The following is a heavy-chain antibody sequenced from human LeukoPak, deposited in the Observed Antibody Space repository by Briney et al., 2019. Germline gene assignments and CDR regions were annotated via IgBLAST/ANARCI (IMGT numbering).Heavy chain of an antibody. D-gene: IGHD1-26*01. J-gene: IGHJ4*02. CDR2: IRSDGSNK. CDR1: GFTFTTYD. CDR3: AKGWSYSYFDY. V-gene: IGHV3-30*02. Sequence: GGSLRLSCAVSGFTFTTYDMHWVRQAPGKGLEWVAFIRSDGSNKYYGDSVKGRFTISRDNSKNTLDLQMNSLRAEDTAVYYCAKGWSYSYFDYWGQGTLVTVSS.